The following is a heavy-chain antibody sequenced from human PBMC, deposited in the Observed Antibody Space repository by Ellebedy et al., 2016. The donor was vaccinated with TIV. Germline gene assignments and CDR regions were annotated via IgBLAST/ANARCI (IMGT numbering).Heavy chain of an antibody. CDR3: ARDGAGRWDY. CDR1: GSSISSGYY. Sequence: MPSETLSLTCSVSGSSISSGYYWRWIRQHPGRGLEGIGSMYHIGRTYFSPSLKSRVTMSVDTSKNQFSLRLSSVTAADTAVYYCARDGAGRWDYWGPGTLVTVSS. J-gene: IGHJ4*02. CDR2: MYHIGRT. V-gene: IGHV4-38-2*02. D-gene: IGHD4-23*01.